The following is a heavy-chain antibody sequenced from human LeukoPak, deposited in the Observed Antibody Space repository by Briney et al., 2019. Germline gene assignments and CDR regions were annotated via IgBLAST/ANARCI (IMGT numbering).Heavy chain of an antibody. CDR1: GYTFTGYY. V-gene: IGHV1-46*01. Sequence: GASVKVSCKASGYTFTGYYMHWVRQAPGQGLEWMGIINPSGGSTSYAQKFQGRVTMTRDMSTSTVYMELSSLRSEDTAVHYCARSSLNWNFFRRAFDIWGQGTMVTVSS. D-gene: IGHD1-7*01. CDR2: INPSGGST. CDR3: ARSSLNWNFFRRAFDI. J-gene: IGHJ3*02.